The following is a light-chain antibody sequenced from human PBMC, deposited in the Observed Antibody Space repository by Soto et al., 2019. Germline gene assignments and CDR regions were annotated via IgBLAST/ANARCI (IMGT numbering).Light chain of an antibody. CDR1: QSVSRF. J-gene: IGKJ1*01. Sequence: EVMLTQSPATLSLSPGERATLSCRASQSVSRFLAWYQHKPGQAPRLLISDASNRATGIPARFSGSGSGTEFTLTISSLEPEDFAVYYCQQRSNWAWTFGQGTKVEIK. CDR3: QQRSNWAWT. CDR2: DAS. V-gene: IGKV3-11*01.